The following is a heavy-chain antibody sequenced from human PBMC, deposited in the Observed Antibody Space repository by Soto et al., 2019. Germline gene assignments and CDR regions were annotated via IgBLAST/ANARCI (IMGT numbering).Heavy chain of an antibody. CDR1: GFSLSTSGVR. D-gene: IGHD3-10*01. Sequence: STLVNPTQTLTLTCTFSGFSLSTSGVRVGWVRQPPGKALARPALIYSNDDTRFSTSLTSRLTITKDTSKNQGVLAMTNMDTVDTATYYGTHMRGSGLYGMEVWGQGTTVTVSS. CDR2: IYSNDDT. V-gene: IGHV2-5*01. J-gene: IGHJ6*02. CDR3: THMRGSGLYGMEV.